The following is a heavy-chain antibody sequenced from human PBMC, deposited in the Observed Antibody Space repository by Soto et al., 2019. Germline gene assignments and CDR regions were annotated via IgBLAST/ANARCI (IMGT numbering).Heavy chain of an antibody. CDR1: GGSFSGYY. CDR3: ASLTGTTSDNWFDP. Sequence: SETLSLTCAVYGGSFSGYYWSWIRQPPGKGLEWIGEIRHGGSTNYNPSLKSRVTISVDTSKNQFSLKLSSVTAADTAVYYCASLTGTTSDNWFDPWGQGTLVTVS. D-gene: IGHD1-7*01. V-gene: IGHV4-34*01. J-gene: IGHJ5*02. CDR2: IRHGGST.